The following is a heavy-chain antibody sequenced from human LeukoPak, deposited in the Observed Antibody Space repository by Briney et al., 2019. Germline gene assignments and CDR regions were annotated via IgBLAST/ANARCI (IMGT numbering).Heavy chain of an antibody. CDR2: IYSGGST. CDR1: GFTVSSNY. V-gene: IGHV3-66*01. D-gene: IGHD4-17*01. J-gene: IGHJ3*02. Sequence: GGSLRLSCAASGFTVSSNYMSWVRQAPGKGREWVSVIYSGGSTYYADSVKGRFTISRDNSKNTLYLQMNRLRAEDTAVYYCTRETVTTAFDIWGQGTMVTVSS. CDR3: TRETVTTAFDI.